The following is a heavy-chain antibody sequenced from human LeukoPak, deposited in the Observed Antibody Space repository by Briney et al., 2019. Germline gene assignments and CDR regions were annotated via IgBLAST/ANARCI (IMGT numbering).Heavy chain of an antibody. Sequence: GGSLRLSCSASGFTFSTYAMHWVRQAPGKGLEWVAVISYDGSNKYYADSVKGRFTISRDNSKNTLYLQMNSLRAEDTAVYYCARARTGWWELLIDYWGQGTLVTVSS. CDR2: ISYDGSNK. J-gene: IGHJ4*02. V-gene: IGHV3-30-3*01. CDR3: ARARTGWWELLIDY. CDR1: GFTFSTYA. D-gene: IGHD1-26*01.